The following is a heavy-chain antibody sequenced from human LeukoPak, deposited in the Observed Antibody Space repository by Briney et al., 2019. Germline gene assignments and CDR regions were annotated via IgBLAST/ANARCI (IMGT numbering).Heavy chain of an antibody. V-gene: IGHV5-10-1*01. CDR3: AEPPAYCSSTSCLIMNY. CDR1: GYSFTSYW. J-gene: IGHJ4*02. D-gene: IGHD2-2*01. Sequence: GESLKISCKGPGYSFTSYWISWVRQMPGKGLEWMGRIDPSDSYTNYSPSFQGHVTISADKSISTAYLQWSSLKASDTAMYYCAEPPAYCSSTSCLIMNYWGQGTLVTVSS. CDR2: IDPSDSYT.